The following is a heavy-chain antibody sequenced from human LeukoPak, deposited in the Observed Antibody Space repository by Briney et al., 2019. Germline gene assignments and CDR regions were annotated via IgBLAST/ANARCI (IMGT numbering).Heavy chain of an antibody. Sequence: SETLSLTCTVSGGSISSSSYYWGWIRQPPGKGLEWIGSIYYSGSTYYNPSLKSRVTISVDTSKNQFSLKLSSVTAADTAVYYCARDAIVVVPAAIGSNRFDPWGQGTLVTVSS. J-gene: IGHJ5*02. CDR3: ARDAIVVVPAAIGSNRFDP. CDR1: GGSISSSSYY. D-gene: IGHD2-2*02. CDR2: IYYSGST. V-gene: IGHV4-39*07.